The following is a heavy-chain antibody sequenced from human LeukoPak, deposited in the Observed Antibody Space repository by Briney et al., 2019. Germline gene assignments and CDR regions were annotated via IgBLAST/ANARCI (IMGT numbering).Heavy chain of an antibody. J-gene: IGHJ1*01. D-gene: IGHD6-6*01. CDR2: IYHSGST. CDR1: GGSISSSNW. Sequence: PSGTLSLTCAVSGGSISSSNWWSWVRQPPGKGLEWIGEIYHSGSTNYNPSLKSRVTTSVEKTKNQFSLRLSTVTASDTAMYYCASYSIGEHQYFQHWGQGTLVTVSS. CDR3: ASYSIGEHQYFQH. V-gene: IGHV4-4*02.